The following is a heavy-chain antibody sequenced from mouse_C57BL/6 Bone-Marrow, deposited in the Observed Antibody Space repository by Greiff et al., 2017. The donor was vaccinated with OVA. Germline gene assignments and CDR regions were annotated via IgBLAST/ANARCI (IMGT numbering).Heavy chain of an antibody. CDR1: GFTFRNYW. J-gene: IGHJ2*01. V-gene: IGHV6-3*01. D-gene: IGHD4-1*02. CDR3: TGGVPTGINYFDY. Sequence: EVHLVESGGGLVQPGGSMKLSCVASGFTFRNYWMNWVRQSPEKGLEWVAQIRLKSDNYATPYAESVKGRFTISRDDSKRSVYLQMNNLRAEDTGIYYCTGGVPTGINYFDYWGQGTTLTVSS. CDR2: IRLKSDNYAT.